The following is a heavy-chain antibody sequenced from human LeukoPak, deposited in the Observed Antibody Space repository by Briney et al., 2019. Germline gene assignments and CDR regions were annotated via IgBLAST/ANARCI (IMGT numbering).Heavy chain of an antibody. V-gene: IGHV3-48*02. J-gene: IGHJ4*02. CDR2: ISSSSSTI. D-gene: IGHD5-18*01. CDR1: GFTFSSYS. Sequence: GGSLRLSCAASGFTFSSYSMNWVRQAPGKGLEWVSYISSSSSTIYYADSVKGRFTTSRDNAKNSLYLQMNSLRDEDTAVYYCARDQERYSYGHGFDYWGQGTLVTVSS. CDR3: ARDQERYSYGHGFDY.